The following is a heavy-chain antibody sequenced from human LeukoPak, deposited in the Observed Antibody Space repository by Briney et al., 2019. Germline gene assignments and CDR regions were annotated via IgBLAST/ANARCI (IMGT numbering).Heavy chain of an antibody. J-gene: IGHJ5*02. CDR2: IYYSGGT. D-gene: IGHD4-17*01. V-gene: IGHV4-59*08. CDR1: GGSISSYY. Sequence: SETLSLTCTVSGGSISSYYWSWIRQPPGKGLEWIGYIYYSGGTNYNPSLKSRVTISVDTSKNQFSLKLSSVTAADTAVYYCARRRYGDYEFYFDPWGQGTLVTVSS. CDR3: ARRRYGDYEFYFDP.